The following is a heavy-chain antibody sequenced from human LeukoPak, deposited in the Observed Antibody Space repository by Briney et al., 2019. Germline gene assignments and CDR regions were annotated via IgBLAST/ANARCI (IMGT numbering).Heavy chain of an antibody. CDR2: ISSSGSTI. V-gene: IGHV3-48*03. D-gene: IGHD5-12*01. J-gene: IGHJ4*02. CDR3: ARGQGYSGYDKIPRGYYFDY. CDR1: GFTFSSYE. Sequence: GGSLRLSCAASGFTFSSYEMNWVRQAPGKGLEWVLYISSSGSTIYYADSVKGRFTISRDNAKNSLYLQMNSLRAEDTAVYYCARGQGYSGYDKIPRGYYFDYWGQGTLVTVSS.